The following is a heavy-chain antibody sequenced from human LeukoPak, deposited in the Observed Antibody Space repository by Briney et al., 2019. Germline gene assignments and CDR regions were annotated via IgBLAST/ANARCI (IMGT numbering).Heavy chain of an antibody. J-gene: IGHJ4*02. CDR3: AKGRIVGATRPFYFDY. Sequence: GGSLRLSCAASGFTFDDYAVHWVRQAPGKGLEWVSGISGSGGSTYYADSVKGRFTISRDNSKNTLYLQMNSLRAEDTAVYYCAKGRIVGATRPFYFDYWGQGTLVTVSS. V-gene: IGHV3-23*01. D-gene: IGHD1-26*01. CDR2: ISGSGGST. CDR1: GFTFDDYA.